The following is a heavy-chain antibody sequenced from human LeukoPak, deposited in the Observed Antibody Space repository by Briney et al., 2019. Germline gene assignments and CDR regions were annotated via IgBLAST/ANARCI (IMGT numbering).Heavy chain of an antibody. CDR2: IYYSGST. V-gene: IGHV4-39*07. Sequence: SETLSLTCTVSGGSISSSSYYWGWIHQPPGKGLEWIGSIYYSGSTYYNPSLKSRVTISVDTSKNQFSLKLSSVTAADTAVYYCARVSGYYYRTDAFDIWGQGTMVTVSS. J-gene: IGHJ3*02. D-gene: IGHD3-22*01. CDR3: ARVSGYYYRTDAFDI. CDR1: GGSISSSSYY.